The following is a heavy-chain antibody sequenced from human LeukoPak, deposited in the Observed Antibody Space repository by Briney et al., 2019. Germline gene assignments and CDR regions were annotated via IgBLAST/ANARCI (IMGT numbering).Heavy chain of an antibody. CDR2: MNPNSGNT. CDR1: GYSFNSFD. CDR3: ARLTRYYYGMDV. J-gene: IGHJ6*02. V-gene: IGHV1-8*01. Sequence: ASVKVSCKASGYSFNSFDINWVRQAAGQGLEWMGWMNPNSGNTGYAQKFQGRVTMTRNTSITTAYMELSSLTSEDTAVYNCARLTRYYYGMDVWGQGTTVTVSS. D-gene: IGHD1-14*01.